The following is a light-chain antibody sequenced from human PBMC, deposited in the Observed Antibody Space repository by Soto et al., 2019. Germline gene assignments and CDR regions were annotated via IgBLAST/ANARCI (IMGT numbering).Light chain of an antibody. Sequence: QSVLTQSPSASGIPGQRVTIACSGSSSNIGSNSVHWYQHVAGTAPKILIFRDNERAFGVSDRFSASKSDTSASLAISGLRSEDEADYYCSTWDDNLGGPLFGGGTKVTVL. J-gene: IGLJ2*01. CDR3: STWDDNLGGPL. CDR2: RDN. V-gene: IGLV1-47*01. CDR1: SSNIGSNS.